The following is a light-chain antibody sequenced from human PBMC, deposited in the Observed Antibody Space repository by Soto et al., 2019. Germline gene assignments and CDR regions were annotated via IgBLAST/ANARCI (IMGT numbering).Light chain of an antibody. CDR2: EVS. CDR1: XXDVGGYHL. Sequence: QSGLTQPASVSGXPGXSXTXXXXXXXXDVGGYHLASWSHPHPGKAPNPMLYEVSKRPSGVSNRFSGSKSGNTASLTISGLQAEDEADYYCCSYAGSSLVFGTGTKVTXL. CDR3: CSYAGSSLV. V-gene: IGLV2-23*02. J-gene: IGLJ1*01.